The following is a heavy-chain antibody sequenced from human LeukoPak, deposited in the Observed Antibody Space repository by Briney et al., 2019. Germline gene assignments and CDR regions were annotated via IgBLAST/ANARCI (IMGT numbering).Heavy chain of an antibody. J-gene: IGHJ4*02. CDR3: AKSPHYYDGSGYYNPTAYYFDY. CDR2: ISGSGGST. Sequence: PGGSLRLSCAACGFTFSSYAMSWVRQAPGKGLEWVSAISGSGGSTYYADSVKGRFTISRDNSKNTLYLQMNSLRAEDTAVYYCAKSPHYYDGSGYYNPTAYYFDYWGQGTLVTVSS. CDR1: GFTFSSYA. D-gene: IGHD3-22*01. V-gene: IGHV3-23*01.